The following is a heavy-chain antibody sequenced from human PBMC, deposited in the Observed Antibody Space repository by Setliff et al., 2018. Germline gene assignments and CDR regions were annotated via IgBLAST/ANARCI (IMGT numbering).Heavy chain of an antibody. CDR2: IYPGDSDT. V-gene: IGHV5-51*01. CDR1: GYSFTSYW. CDR3: ARDLLRSSSWRPDVFDV. J-gene: IGHJ3*01. Sequence: GESLKISCKGSGYSFTSYWIGWVRQMPGKGLEWMGIIYPGDSDTRYSPSFQGQVTISADKSISTAYLQWSSLKASDTAIYYCARDLLRSSSWRPDVFDVWGQGTMVTVSS. D-gene: IGHD6-13*01.